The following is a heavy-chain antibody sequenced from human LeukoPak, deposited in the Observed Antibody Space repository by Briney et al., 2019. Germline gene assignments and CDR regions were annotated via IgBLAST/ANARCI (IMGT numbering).Heavy chain of an antibody. V-gene: IGHV3-48*03. CDR1: GFTFSSYE. CDR2: ISSSGSTI. Sequence: GGSLRLSCAASGFTFSSYEMNWVRQAPGKGLEWVSYISSSGSTIYYADSVKGRFTISRDNAKNSLYLQMNSLRAEDTAVYYCAPGYYDSSGYYYFDYWGQGTLVTVSS. J-gene: IGHJ4*02. D-gene: IGHD3-22*01. CDR3: APGYYDSSGYYYFDY.